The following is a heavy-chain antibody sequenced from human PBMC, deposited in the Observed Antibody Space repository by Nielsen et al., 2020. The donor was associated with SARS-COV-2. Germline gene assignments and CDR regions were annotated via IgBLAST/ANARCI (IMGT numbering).Heavy chain of an antibody. D-gene: IGHD4-23*01. CDR3: AKDNSRGMDV. CDR2: ISGSGGST. Sequence: GESLKISCAASGFTFSSYAMSWVRQAPGKGLEWVSAISGSGGSTYYADSVKGRFTISRDNSKNTLYLQMNSLRAEDTAVYYCAKDNSRGMDVWGQGTTVTVSS. CDR1: GFTFSSYA. J-gene: IGHJ6*02. V-gene: IGHV3-23*01.